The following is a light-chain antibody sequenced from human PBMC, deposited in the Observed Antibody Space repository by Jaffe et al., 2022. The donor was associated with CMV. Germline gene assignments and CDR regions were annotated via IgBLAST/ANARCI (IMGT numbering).Light chain of an antibody. J-gene: IGKJ1*01. V-gene: IGKV1-5*03. CDR3: QQYNNYSPV. CDR2: KAS. CDR1: QSISSNW. Sequence: DIQMTQSPSTLSASVGDRVTITCRASQSISSNWLAWYQQKPGKAPKLLIYKASTLESGVSSRFSGSGSGTEFTLTISSLQPDDFATYYCQQYNNYSPVFGQGTKVEIK.